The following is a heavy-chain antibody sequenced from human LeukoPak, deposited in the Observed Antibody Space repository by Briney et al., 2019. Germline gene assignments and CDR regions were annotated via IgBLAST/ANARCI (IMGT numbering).Heavy chain of an antibody. Sequence: GGSLRLSSAASGFTFSNFWMGWIRQAPGRGLDWVANIKEDGTDTYYMGSVRGRFTISRDNAKNLLYLQMNSLRGEDTSVYYCARDQWRLFDYWGQGTLVTVSS. CDR3: ARDQWRLFDY. V-gene: IGHV3-7*04. CDR1: GFTFSNFW. D-gene: IGHD2-21*02. CDR2: IKEDGTDT. J-gene: IGHJ4*02.